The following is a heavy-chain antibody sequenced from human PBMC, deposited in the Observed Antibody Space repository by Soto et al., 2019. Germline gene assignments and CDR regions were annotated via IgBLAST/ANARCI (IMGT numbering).Heavy chain of an antibody. CDR3: TTGIYNR. Sequence: HLLESGGGLVKPGGSLRLSCTGSGFIFSNAWMSWVRQTPGKGLEWVGRIKSRGDGGTTDYAAPVEGRFIISRDDSKNTIYLQMNSLKIEDRAVYYCTTGIYNRWGQGVLVTVSS. CDR1: GFIFSNAW. J-gene: IGHJ4*02. CDR2: IKSRGDGGTT. V-gene: IGHV3-15*01. D-gene: IGHD1-1*01.